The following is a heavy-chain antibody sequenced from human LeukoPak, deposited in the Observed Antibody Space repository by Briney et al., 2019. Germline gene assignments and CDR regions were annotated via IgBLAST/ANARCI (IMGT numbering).Heavy chain of an antibody. D-gene: IGHD5-24*01. Sequence: GGSLRLSCAASEFTFSIYAMTWVRQAPGKGLERVSTISGSGGSTHYADSVRGRFTISGDNSRNTVYLQMNSLRAEDTAVYYCAKDDRWLQFCCWGQGTLVTVSS. CDR1: EFTFSIYA. V-gene: IGHV3-23*01. J-gene: IGHJ4*02. CDR2: ISGSGGST. CDR3: AKDDRWLQFCC.